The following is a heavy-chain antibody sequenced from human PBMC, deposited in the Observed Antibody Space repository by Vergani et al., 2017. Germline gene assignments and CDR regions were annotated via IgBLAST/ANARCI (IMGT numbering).Heavy chain of an antibody. CDR2: IIPILGIA. D-gene: IGHD2-2*01. CDR1: GGTFSSST. Sequence: QVQLVQSGAEVKKPGSSVKVSCKASGGTFSSSTISWVRQAPGQGLEWMGRIIPILGIANYAQKFQGRVTITADKSTSTAYMELSSLRSEDTAVYYCARDCTSFYLGRAEYFQHWGQGTLVTVSS. V-gene: IGHV1-69*08. CDR3: ARDCTSFYLGRAEYFQH. J-gene: IGHJ1*01.